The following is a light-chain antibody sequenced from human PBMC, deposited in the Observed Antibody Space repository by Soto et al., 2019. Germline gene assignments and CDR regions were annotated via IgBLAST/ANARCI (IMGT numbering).Light chain of an antibody. CDR2: DAS. J-gene: IGKJ5*01. CDR3: QQCNRYPIT. V-gene: IGKV1-5*01. Sequence: DMQITQSSSTLSASVGDGVTITCRASQSISSWLAWYQRKPGKAPKLLIYDASSLESGVPSRFSGSGSGTEFTLTISSLQPDDSATYYCQQCNRYPITFGQGTRLE. CDR1: QSISSW.